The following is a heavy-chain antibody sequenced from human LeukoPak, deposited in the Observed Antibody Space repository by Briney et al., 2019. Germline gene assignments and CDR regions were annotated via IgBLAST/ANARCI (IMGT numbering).Heavy chain of an antibody. CDR2: IYGSGST. CDR1: GVSINKFY. V-gene: IGHV4-4*09. CDR3: ARVVASSGYYQTGPFDF. J-gene: IGHJ4*02. D-gene: IGHD3-22*01. Sequence: PSETLSLTRTVSGVSINKFYGSWIRQPPGEGLEWIGYIYGSGSTNYKPSLESRVTLSVDASKNRFSLKLKSLTAADTAVYYCARVVASSGYYQTGPFDFWGQGTLVTVSS.